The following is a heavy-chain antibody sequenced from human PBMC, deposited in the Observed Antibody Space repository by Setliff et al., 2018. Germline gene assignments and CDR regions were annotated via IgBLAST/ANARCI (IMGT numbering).Heavy chain of an antibody. J-gene: IGHJ3*02. V-gene: IGHV1-18*01. CDR1: GYSFSDSA. D-gene: IGHD6-6*01. Sequence: GASVKVSCKAYGYSFSDSAVNWVRQAPGQGLEWVGWISAFNGYTSYEQSFRGRVTMTTDTSTDTAYLDLGSLRSDDTAVYYCARDRAYFSSSHEPLDIWGQGTMVTVSS. CDR2: ISAFNGYT. CDR3: ARDRAYFSSSHEPLDI.